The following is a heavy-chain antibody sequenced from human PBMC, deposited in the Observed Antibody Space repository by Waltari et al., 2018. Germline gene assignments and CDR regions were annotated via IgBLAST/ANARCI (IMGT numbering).Heavy chain of an antibody. Sequence: VQLVQSGAEVKKPGSSVKVSCKASGGTFSSYAISWVRQAPGQGPGWMGIIYPGDSDTRYSPSFQGQVTISADKSISTAYLQWSSLKASDTAMYYCARRVFFGYGSGSYYRNWFDPWGQGTLVTVSS. CDR2: IYPGDSDT. CDR3: ARRVFFGYGSGSYYRNWFDP. V-gene: IGHV5-51*01. CDR1: GGTFSSYA. J-gene: IGHJ5*02. D-gene: IGHD3-10*01.